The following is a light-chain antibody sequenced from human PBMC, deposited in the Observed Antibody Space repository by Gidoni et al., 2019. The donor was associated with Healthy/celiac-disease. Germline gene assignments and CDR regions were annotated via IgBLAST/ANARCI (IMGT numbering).Light chain of an antibody. V-gene: IGLV2-14*01. CDR2: EVS. Sequence: QSALTQPASLSGSPGQSITISCTGTSSYVGGYNYVSWYQQHPGKAPKLMIYEVSNRPSGVSNRFSGSKSGNTASLTISGLQAEDEADYYCSSYTSSSTNYVFGTGTKVTVL. J-gene: IGLJ1*01. CDR3: SSYTSSSTNYV. CDR1: SSYVGGYNY.